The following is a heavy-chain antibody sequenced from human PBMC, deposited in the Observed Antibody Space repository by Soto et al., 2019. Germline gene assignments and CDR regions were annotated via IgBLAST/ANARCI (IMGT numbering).Heavy chain of an antibody. Sequence: SETLSLTCTVSGGSISSYYWSWIRQPPGKGLEWIGYIYYSGSTNYNPSLKSRVTISVDTSKNKFSLKLSSVTAADTAVYYCARCLRTVTTFGEYYYYGMDVWCQGTTVTVSS. J-gene: IGHJ6*02. V-gene: IGHV4-59*01. CDR2: IYYSGST. CDR3: ARCLRTVTTFGEYYYYGMDV. CDR1: GGSISSYY. D-gene: IGHD3-16*01.